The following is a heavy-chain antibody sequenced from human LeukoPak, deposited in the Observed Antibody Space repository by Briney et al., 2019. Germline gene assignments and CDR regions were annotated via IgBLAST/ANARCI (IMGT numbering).Heavy chain of an antibody. V-gene: IGHV4-38-2*01. CDR3: SREVSDSSGYCYYGGFYYFDF. Sequence: SETLSLTCAVSVDFINSGYCWAWIRQPPGKGLEWIGSIDHSGSYYSTPSLRSRVTISLHSSKKHFSLELNSVTAADTADTYVSREVSDSSGYCYYGGFYYFDFWGQGTLVTVSS. CDR1: VDFINSGYC. D-gene: IGHD3-22*01. J-gene: IGHJ4*02. CDR2: IDHSGSY.